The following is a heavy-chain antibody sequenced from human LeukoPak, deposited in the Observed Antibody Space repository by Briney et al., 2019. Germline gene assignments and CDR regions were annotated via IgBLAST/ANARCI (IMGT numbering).Heavy chain of an antibody. D-gene: IGHD6-19*01. CDR2: INPNSGVT. V-gene: IGHV1-2*02. CDR3: ARGQQWLEAFDY. Sequence: ASVKVSCKASGYSFTGYYIHWVRQAPGQGLEWMGWINPNSGVTHYPQKFQGRVTMTRDTSIRTAYMEVSSLRSDDTAVYYCARGQQWLEAFDYWGLGTLVTVSS. J-gene: IGHJ4*02. CDR1: GYSFTGYY.